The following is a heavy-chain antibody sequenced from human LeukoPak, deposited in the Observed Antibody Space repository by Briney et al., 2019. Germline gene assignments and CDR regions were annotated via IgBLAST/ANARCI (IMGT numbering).Heavy chain of an antibody. V-gene: IGHV4-39*01. J-gene: IGHJ4*02. CDR2: INYSGYT. Sequence: PSETLSLTCTVSGGSISSSTVYWGWIRQPPGKGLEWIGGINYSGYTYYNPSPKSRVTISVDTPKNQFSLKLSSVTAADTAVYYCARPGYYDNSGFNFDYWGQGTLATVSS. CDR3: ARPGYYDNSGFNFDY. CDR1: GGSISSSTVY. D-gene: IGHD3-22*01.